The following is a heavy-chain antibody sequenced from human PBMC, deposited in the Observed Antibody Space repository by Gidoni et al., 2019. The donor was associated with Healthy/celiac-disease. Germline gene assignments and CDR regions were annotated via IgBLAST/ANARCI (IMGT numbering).Heavy chain of an antibody. CDR2: ISSSSSYI. V-gene: IGHV3-21*01. Sequence: EVQLVESGGGLVKPGGSLRLSCAASGFTFSIYSMNWVRQAPGKGLEWVSSISSSSSYIYYADSVKGRFTISRDNAKNSLYLQMNSLRAEDTAVYYCSLDGNTVTTSHTKKYGMDVWGQGTTVTVSS. D-gene: IGHD4-4*01. J-gene: IGHJ6*02. CDR3: SLDGNTVTTSHTKKYGMDV. CDR1: GFTFSIYS.